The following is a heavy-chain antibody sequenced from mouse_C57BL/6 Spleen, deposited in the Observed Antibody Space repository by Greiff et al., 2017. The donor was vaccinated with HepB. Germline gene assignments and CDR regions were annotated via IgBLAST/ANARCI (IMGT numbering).Heavy chain of an antibody. Sequence: DVHLVESGGGLVKPGGSLKLSCAASGFTFSDYGMHWVRQAPEKGLEWVAYISSGSSTIYYADTVKGRFTISRDNAKNTLFLQMTSLRSEDTAIYYCASYYKGYWGQGTTRTVSS. CDR3: ASYYKGY. J-gene: IGHJ2*01. V-gene: IGHV5-17*01. D-gene: IGHD2-12*01. CDR1: GFTFSDYG. CDR2: ISSGSSTI.